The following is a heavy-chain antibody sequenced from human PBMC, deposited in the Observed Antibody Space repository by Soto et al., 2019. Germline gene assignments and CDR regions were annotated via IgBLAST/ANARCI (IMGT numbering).Heavy chain of an antibody. J-gene: IGHJ4*02. V-gene: IGHV1-2*02. CDR3: ARDSVGYCSRTRSYGQGYFDY. Sequence: ASVKVSCKASGYTFTDYYIHWVRQAPGQRLEWMAWIDPISGGTNYAQKFQGRVTMTRDTSITTTYMELSRLTSDDTAVYYCARDSVGYCSRTRSYGQGYFDYWGQGALVTVSS. CDR2: IDPISGGT. CDR1: GYTFTDYY. D-gene: IGHD2-2*03.